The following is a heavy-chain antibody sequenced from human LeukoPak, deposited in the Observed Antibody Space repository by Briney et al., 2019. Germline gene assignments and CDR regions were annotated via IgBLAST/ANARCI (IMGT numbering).Heavy chain of an antibody. Sequence: SETLSLTCTVSGGSIISSDCHWGWVRQPPGKGLEWIGTISYSGNTDYNPSLRSRVTISVDTSNNQFSLRLGSVTAADTAVYHCARHCCSAPSKRVFDIWGQGTMVTVSS. D-gene: IGHD2-15*01. CDR1: GGSIISSDCH. V-gene: IGHV4-39*01. CDR3: ARHCCSAPSKRVFDI. J-gene: IGHJ3*02. CDR2: ISYSGNT.